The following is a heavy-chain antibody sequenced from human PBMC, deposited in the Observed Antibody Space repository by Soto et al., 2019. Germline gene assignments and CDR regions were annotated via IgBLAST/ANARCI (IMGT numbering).Heavy chain of an antibody. D-gene: IGHD3-9*01. CDR2: ISWDGGIT. Sequence: GGSLRLSCAASGFTFNAYTMHWVRQAPGKGLEWVSLISWDGGITYYGDSVKGRFTVSRDNSDNSLYLQMTSLRSDDTAFYYCAKDSYDILTGQKRYFDSWGQGTLVTVSS. CDR3: AKDSYDILTGQKRYFDS. V-gene: IGHV3-43*01. CDR1: GFTFNAYT. J-gene: IGHJ4*02.